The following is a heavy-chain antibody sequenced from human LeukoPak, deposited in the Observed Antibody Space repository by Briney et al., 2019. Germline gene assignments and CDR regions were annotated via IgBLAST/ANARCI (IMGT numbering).Heavy chain of an antibody. CDR1: GGSISSYY. Sequence: SETLSLTCTVSGGSISSYYWSWIRQPPGKGLEWIGYIYYSGSTNYNPSLKSRVTISVDTSKNQFSLKLSSVTAADTAVYYCARDKVPAVTWFAPWGQGTLVTVSS. CDR2: IYYSGST. J-gene: IGHJ5*02. CDR3: ARDKVPAVTWFAP. V-gene: IGHV4-59*01. D-gene: IGHD4-17*01.